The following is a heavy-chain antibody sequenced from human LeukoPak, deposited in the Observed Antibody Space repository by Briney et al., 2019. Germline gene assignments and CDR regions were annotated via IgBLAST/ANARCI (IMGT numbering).Heavy chain of an antibody. CDR1: GGSISSYY. D-gene: IGHD4-17*01. CDR2: IYYSGST. V-gene: IGHV4-59*01. Sequence: SETLSLTCTVSGGSISSYYWSWVRQPPGKGLEWIGYIYYSGSTNYNPSLKSRVTISVDTSKNQFSLKLSSVTAADTAVYYCARGLGSPLRMDPAYYYYYGMDVWGQGTTVTVSS. CDR3: ARGLGSPLRMDPAYYYYYGMDV. J-gene: IGHJ6*02.